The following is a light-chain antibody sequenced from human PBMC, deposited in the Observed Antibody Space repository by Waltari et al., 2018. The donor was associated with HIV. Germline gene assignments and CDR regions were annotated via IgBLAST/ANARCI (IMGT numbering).Light chain of an antibody. CDR3: AAGDDSLNGPGVV. CDR2: SNN. V-gene: IGLV1-44*01. CDR1: SPNIGSNT. J-gene: IGLJ2*01. Sequence: QSVLTQPPSASGTPGQRVTISCSGSSPNIGSNTVNWYPQLPGTAPKLLIYSNNQRPSGVPDRFSGAKSGTSAALAIRGLQSEDEADYYCAAGDDSLNGPGVVFGGGTKLTVL.